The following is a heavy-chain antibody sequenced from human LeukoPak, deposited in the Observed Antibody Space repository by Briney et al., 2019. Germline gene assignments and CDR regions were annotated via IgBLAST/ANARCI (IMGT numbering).Heavy chain of an antibody. CDR3: ARPGIRGSYFNLGSDY. J-gene: IGHJ4*02. CDR1: GGSISSSSYY. Sequence: SETLSLTCTVSGGSISSSSYYWGWIRQPPGKGLDWIGSIYYSGSTYYNPSLKSRVTISVDTSKNQFSLKLSSVTAADTAVYYCARPGIRGSYFNLGSDYWGQGTLVTVSS. CDR2: IYYSGST. V-gene: IGHV4-39*01. D-gene: IGHD1-26*01.